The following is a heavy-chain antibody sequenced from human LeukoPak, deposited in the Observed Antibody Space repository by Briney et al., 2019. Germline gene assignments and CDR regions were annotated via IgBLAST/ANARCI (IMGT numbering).Heavy chain of an antibody. J-gene: IGHJ5*02. V-gene: IGHV4-4*07. CDR2: IYTSGST. D-gene: IGHD4-17*01. CDR3: ARDQGYTVKNWFDP. Sequence: PSETLSLTCTVSGGSLSSYYWSWIRQPAGKGLEWIGLIYTSGSTNYNPSLTSRVTMLVDTSKNQFSLTLSSVPAADTAVYYCARDQGYTVKNWFDPWGQGTLVTVSS. CDR1: GGSLSSYY.